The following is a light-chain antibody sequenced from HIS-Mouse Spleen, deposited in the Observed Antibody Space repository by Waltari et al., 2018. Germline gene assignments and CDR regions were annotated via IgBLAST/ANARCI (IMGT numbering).Light chain of an antibody. J-gene: IGLJ3*02. Sequence: QSVLTQPPSASGTPGQRVTISCSGSSSNIGSNYVYWYQQLPGTAPKLLIYRNKRRPSGVPDRFSGYKSGTSASLAISGLRSEDEADYYCAAWDDSLSGPVFGGGTKLTVL. CDR2: RNK. CDR1: SSNIGSNY. V-gene: IGLV1-47*01. CDR3: AAWDDSLSGPV.